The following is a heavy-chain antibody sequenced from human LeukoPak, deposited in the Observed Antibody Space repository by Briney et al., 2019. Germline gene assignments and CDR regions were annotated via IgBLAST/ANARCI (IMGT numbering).Heavy chain of an antibody. CDR1: GYTFTGYY. Sequence: ASVKVSCTASGYTFTGYYMHWVRQAPGQGLEWMGWINPNSGGTNYGQKFQGRVTMTRDTSISTAYMELSRLRSDDTAVYYCARVEYDSSGYYYYYYGMDVWGQGTTVTVSS. CDR2: INPNSGGT. CDR3: ARVEYDSSGYYYYYYGMDV. D-gene: IGHD3-22*01. J-gene: IGHJ6*02. V-gene: IGHV1-2*02.